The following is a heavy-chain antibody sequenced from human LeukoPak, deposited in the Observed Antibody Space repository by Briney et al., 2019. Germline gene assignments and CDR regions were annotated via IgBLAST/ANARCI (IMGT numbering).Heavy chain of an antibody. CDR2: INTNTGNP. CDR3: AREYSSSWYTFDP. D-gene: IGHD6-13*01. J-gene: IGHJ5*02. Sequence: ASVKVSCKASGYTFTSYAMNWVRQAPGQGLELMGWINTNTGNPTYAQGYTGRFVFSLDTSVSTAYLQISSLKAEDTAVYYCAREYSSSWYTFDPWGQGTLVTVSS. CDR1: GYTFTSYA. V-gene: IGHV7-4-1*02.